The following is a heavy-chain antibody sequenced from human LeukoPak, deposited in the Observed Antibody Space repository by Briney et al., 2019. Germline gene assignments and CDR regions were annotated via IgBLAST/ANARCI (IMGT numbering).Heavy chain of an antibody. D-gene: IGHD1-26*01. CDR2: INPNSGGT. CDR1: GYTFTGYY. Sequence: ASVKVSCKASGYTFTGYYMHWVRQAPGQGLEWMGRINPNSGGTNYAQKFQGRVTMTRDTSISTAYMELGRLRSDDTAVYYCARDGWELLFAFDIWGQGTMVTVSS. CDR3: ARDGWELLFAFDI. J-gene: IGHJ3*02. V-gene: IGHV1-2*06.